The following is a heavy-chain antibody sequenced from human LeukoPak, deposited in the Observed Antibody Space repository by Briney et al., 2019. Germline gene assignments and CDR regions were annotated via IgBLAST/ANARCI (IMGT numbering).Heavy chain of an antibody. CDR3: AKRGYSGYDLNNAFDI. J-gene: IGHJ3*02. V-gene: IGHV3-74*01. D-gene: IGHD5-12*01. CDR2: INSDGSST. CDR1: GFTFSSYW. Sequence: PGGSLRLSCAASGFTFSSYWMHWVRQAPGKGLVWVSRINSDGSSTSYADSVKGRFTISRDNAKNTLYLQMNSLRAEDTAVYYCAKRGYSGYDLNNAFDIWGQGTMVTVSS.